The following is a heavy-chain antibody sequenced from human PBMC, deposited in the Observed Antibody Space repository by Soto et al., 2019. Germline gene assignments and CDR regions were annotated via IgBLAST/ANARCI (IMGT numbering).Heavy chain of an antibody. Sequence: GGSLRLSCAASGFTFSSYSMNWVRQAPGKGLEWVSYISIGTSTIYYADSVKGRFTISRDDAKNSLYLQMNSLRDEDTAVYYCARDNGMAGSFDPWGQGTLVTVSS. J-gene: IGHJ5*02. D-gene: IGHD2-8*01. CDR3: ARDNGMAGSFDP. CDR1: GFTFSSYS. V-gene: IGHV3-48*02. CDR2: ISIGTSTI.